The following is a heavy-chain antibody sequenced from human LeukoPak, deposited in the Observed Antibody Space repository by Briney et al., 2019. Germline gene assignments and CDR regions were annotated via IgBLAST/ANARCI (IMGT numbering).Heavy chain of an antibody. CDR1: GYTFTSYG. CDR3: ARVARQQLLNYIDY. CDR2: ISAYNGGT. Sequence: SVKVSCKSSGYTFTSYGFSWVRQAPGQGLEWMGWISAYNGGTYYAQNLQDRVTMTIDTSTSTVYMELRSLRSDDTAVYYCARVARQQLLNYIDYWGQGTLVTVSS. J-gene: IGHJ4*02. V-gene: IGHV1-18*01. D-gene: IGHD6-19*01.